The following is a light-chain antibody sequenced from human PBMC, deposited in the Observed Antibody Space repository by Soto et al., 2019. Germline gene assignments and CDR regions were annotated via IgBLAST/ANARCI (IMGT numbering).Light chain of an antibody. CDR1: SSDVGDYNY. CDR3: SSYTSSNTWV. CDR2: EVS. V-gene: IGLV2-14*01. J-gene: IGLJ3*02. Sequence: QSALTQPASVSGSPGQSITISCTGTSSDVGDYNYVSWYQQHPGKAPKLMIYEVSNRPSGVSNRFSGSKSGNTASLTISGLQAEDEADYYCSSYTSSNTWVFGGVTKFTVL.